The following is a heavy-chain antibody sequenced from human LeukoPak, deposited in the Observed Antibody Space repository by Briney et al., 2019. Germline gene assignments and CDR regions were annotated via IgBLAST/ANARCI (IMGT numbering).Heavy chain of an antibody. CDR2: IYYSGSA. CDR3: ARAGGVKTAALDLDY. CDR1: GGSISDYS. Sequence: SETLSLTCTVSGGSISDYSWSWIRQPPGKGLEWIGNIYYSGSANHDPSLKSRVTISRDTSKNQFSLKLTSVTTADTAVYYCARAGGVKTAALDLDYWGQGTLVTVSS. J-gene: IGHJ4*02. D-gene: IGHD6-25*01. V-gene: IGHV4-59*01.